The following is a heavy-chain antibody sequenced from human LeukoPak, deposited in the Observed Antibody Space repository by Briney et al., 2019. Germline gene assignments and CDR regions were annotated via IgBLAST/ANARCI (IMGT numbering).Heavy chain of an antibody. CDR2: ITTSSGNT. CDR3: MRDRAVYHDAFDI. D-gene: IGHD2-2*01. V-gene: IGHV3-21*01. CDR1: GFNISNYS. J-gene: IGHJ3*02. Sequence: PGGSLRLSCAASGFNISNYSMNWVRQAPGKGLEWVSCITTSSGNTLYTDSVKGRLTISRDDAKNSLCLQMNSLSAEDTAVYYCMRDRAVYHDAFDIWGQGTMVTVSS.